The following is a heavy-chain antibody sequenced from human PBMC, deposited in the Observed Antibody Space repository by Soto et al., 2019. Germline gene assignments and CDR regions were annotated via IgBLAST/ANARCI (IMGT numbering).Heavy chain of an antibody. CDR3: APHSVAGDNWFDP. Sequence: HGESLKISCKGSGYSFTSYWISWVRQMPGKGLEWMGRIDPSDSYTNYSPSFQGHVTISADKSISTAYLQWSSLKASDTAMYYCAPHSVAGDNWFDPWGQGTLVTVSS. V-gene: IGHV5-10-1*01. CDR1: GYSFTSYW. CDR2: IDPSDSYT. J-gene: IGHJ5*02. D-gene: IGHD2-15*01.